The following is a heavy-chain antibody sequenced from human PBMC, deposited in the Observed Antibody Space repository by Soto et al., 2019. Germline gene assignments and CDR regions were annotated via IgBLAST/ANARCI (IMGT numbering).Heavy chain of an antibody. D-gene: IGHD3-22*01. J-gene: IGHJ4*02. V-gene: IGHV4-4*02. CDR3: ARGSYYYDSSGYYHY. Sequence: SETLSLTCAVSGDSISNNKWWTWVRQPPGKGLQWIGEIYHSGSTHYNPSLKSRLTISVDKSKNQFSLKLTSVTAADTAVYYCARGSYYYDSSGYYHYWGQGTLVTVSS. CDR1: GDSISNNKW. CDR2: IYHSGST.